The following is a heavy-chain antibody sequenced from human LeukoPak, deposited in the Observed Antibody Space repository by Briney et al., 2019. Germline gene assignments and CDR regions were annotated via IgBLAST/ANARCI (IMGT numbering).Heavy chain of an antibody. CDR1: GFTFSSYA. V-gene: IGHV3-30-3*01. CDR3: ARDLLAGDY. CDR2: ISYDGSNK. D-gene: IGHD2-21*01. J-gene: IGHJ4*02. Sequence: PGGSLRLSCAASGFTFSSYAMHWVRQAPGKGLEWVAVISYDGSNKYYADSVKGRFTISRDNSKNTLYLQMNSLRAKDTAVYYCARDLLAGDYWGQGTLVTVSS.